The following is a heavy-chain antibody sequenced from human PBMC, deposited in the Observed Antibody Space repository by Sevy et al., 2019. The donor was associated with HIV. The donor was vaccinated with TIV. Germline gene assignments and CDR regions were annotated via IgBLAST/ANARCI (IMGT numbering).Heavy chain of an antibody. CDR3: ARRHVGYWRSTSCYAGDWFDP. D-gene: IGHD2-2*01. Sequence: SETLSLTCTVSGGSISSSSYNWGWIRQPPGKGLEWIGSIYYSGSTYYNPSLKSRVTISVDTSKNQFSLKLSSVTAADTAVYYCARRHVGYWRSTSCYAGDWFDPWGQGTLVTVSS. V-gene: IGHV4-39*01. J-gene: IGHJ5*02. CDR2: IYYSGST. CDR1: GGSISSSSYN.